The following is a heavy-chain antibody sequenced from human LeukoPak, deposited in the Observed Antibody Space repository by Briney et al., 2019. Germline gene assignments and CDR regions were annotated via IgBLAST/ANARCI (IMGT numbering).Heavy chain of an antibody. CDR3: ARALYYYDSSGPEDY. J-gene: IGHJ4*02. Sequence: GGSLRLSCAASGFTFSSYAMHWVRQAPGKGLEWVAVISYDGSNKYYADSVKGRFTISRDNSKNTLYLQMNSLRAEDTAVYYCARALYYYDSSGPEDYWGQGTLVTVSS. CDR1: GFTFSSYA. CDR2: ISYDGSNK. D-gene: IGHD3-22*01. V-gene: IGHV3-30*04.